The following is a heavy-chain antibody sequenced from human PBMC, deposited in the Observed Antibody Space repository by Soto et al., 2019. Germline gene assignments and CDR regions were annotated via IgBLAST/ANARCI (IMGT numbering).Heavy chain of an antibody. Sequence: SSETLSLTCTVSGGSISSYYWSWIRQPPGKGLEWIGYIYYSGSTNYNPSLKSRVTMTRDTSISTAYMELSRLRSDDTAVYYCARGMEARPGGMDVWGQGTTVTVSS. D-gene: IGHD6-6*01. J-gene: IGHJ6*02. CDR2: IYYSGST. CDR3: ARGMEARPGGMDV. V-gene: IGHV4-59*01. CDR1: GGSISSYY.